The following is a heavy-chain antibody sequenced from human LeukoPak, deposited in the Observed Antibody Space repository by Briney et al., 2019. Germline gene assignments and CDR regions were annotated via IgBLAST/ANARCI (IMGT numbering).Heavy chain of an antibody. V-gene: IGHV1-18*01. Sequence: ASVKVSCKASGYTFTSYGISWVRQAPGQGLEWMGWISAHNGNTNYAQKLQGRVTMTTDTSTSTAYMELRSLRSDDTAVYYCARDTGPSAGYSSGWYPVGYWGQGTMVTVSS. CDR2: ISAHNGNT. D-gene: IGHD6-19*01. CDR1: GYTFTSYG. CDR3: ARDTGPSAGYSSGWYPVGY. J-gene: IGHJ3*01.